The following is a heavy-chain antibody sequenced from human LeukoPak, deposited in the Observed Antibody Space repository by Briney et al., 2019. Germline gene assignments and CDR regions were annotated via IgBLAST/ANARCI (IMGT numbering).Heavy chain of an antibody. Sequence: GGSLRLSCAASGFTFSSYGMHWGRQAPGKGLEWVAVIKHDETRERYGDSVKGRFSISRDNSKNTLFLQLNSLRTEDTAVYYCGKDLTGSYSVDYWGQGTLVTVSS. V-gene: IGHV3-30*02. CDR1: GFTFSSYG. D-gene: IGHD1-26*01. CDR3: GKDLTGSYSVDY. CDR2: IKHDETRE. J-gene: IGHJ4*02.